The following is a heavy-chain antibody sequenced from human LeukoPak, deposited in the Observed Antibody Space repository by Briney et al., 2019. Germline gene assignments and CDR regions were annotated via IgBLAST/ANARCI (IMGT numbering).Heavy chain of an antibody. CDR1: GGSISSGGYS. V-gene: IGHV4-30-4*07. Sequence: PSQTLSLTCAVSGGSISSGGYSWSWIRQPPGKGLEWIGYIYYSGSTNYNPSLKSRVTISVDTSKNQFSLKLSSVTAADTAVYYCARHRGFYDSSGYETGFDYWGQGTLVTVSS. J-gene: IGHJ4*02. CDR3: ARHRGFYDSSGYETGFDY. CDR2: IYYSGST. D-gene: IGHD3-22*01.